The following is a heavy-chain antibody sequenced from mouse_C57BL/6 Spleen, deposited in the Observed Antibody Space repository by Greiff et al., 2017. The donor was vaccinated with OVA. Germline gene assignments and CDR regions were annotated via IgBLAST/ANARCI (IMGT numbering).Heavy chain of an antibody. CDR3: ARRGPTYAMDY. CDR1: GYTFTSYW. V-gene: IGHV1-50*01. J-gene: IGHJ4*01. Sequence: QVQLQQPGAELVKPGASVKLSCKASGYTFTSYWMQWVKQRPGQGLEWIGEIDPSDSYTNYNQKFKGKATLTVDTSSSTAYMQLSSLTSEDSAVYYCARRGPTYAMDYWGQGTSVTVSS. CDR2: IDPSDSYT.